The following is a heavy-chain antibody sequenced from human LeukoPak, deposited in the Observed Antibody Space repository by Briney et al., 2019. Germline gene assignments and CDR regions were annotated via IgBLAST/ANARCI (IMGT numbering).Heavy chain of an antibody. Sequence: ASVKVSCKASGYTFTSYDINWVRQATGQGLEWMGWMNPNSGNTGYAQKFQGRVTITRNTSISTAYMELSSLRSEDTAVYYCARGGSGDYDFWSGLDWFDPWGQGTLVTVSS. CDR3: ARGGSGDYDFWSGLDWFDP. V-gene: IGHV1-8*03. D-gene: IGHD3-3*01. CDR1: GYTFTSYD. J-gene: IGHJ5*02. CDR2: MNPNSGNT.